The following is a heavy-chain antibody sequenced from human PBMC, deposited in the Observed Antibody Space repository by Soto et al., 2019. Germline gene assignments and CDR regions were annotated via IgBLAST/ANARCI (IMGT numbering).Heavy chain of an antibody. CDR2: IYYSGST. CDR1: GGSISSYY. D-gene: IGHD4-4*01. J-gene: IGHJ3*02. V-gene: IGHV4-59*01. Sequence: SETLSLTCTVSGGSISSYYWSWIRQPPGKGLEWIGYIYYSGSTNYDPSLKSRVTISVDTSKNQFSLKLSSVTAADTAVYYCARVPSDYSDAFDIWGQGTMVTVSS. CDR3: ARVPSDYSDAFDI.